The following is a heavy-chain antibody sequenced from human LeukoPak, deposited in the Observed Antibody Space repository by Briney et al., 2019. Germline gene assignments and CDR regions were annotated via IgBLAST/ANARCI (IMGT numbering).Heavy chain of an antibody. Sequence: GESLKISCKGSGYSFTSYWIGWVRQMPGKGLEWMGIIYPGGSDTRYSPSFQVQGTISADKSISTASLQWSSLQASHTAMYYCARPVDYGECFDYWGQGTLVTVSS. CDR3: ARPVDYGECFDY. D-gene: IGHD4-17*01. CDR2: IYPGGSDT. CDR1: GYSFTSYW. V-gene: IGHV5-51*01. J-gene: IGHJ4*02.